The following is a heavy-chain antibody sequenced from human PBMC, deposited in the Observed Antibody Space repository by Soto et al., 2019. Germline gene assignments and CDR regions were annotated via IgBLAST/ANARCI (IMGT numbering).Heavy chain of an antibody. CDR3: ARVDTAMAGYFDY. V-gene: IGHV1-69*02. CDR2: IIPILGIA. Sequence: QVQLVQSGAEVKKPGSSVKVSCKASGGTFSSYTISWVRQAPGQGLEWMGRIIPILGIANYAQKFQGRVTITADKSTSTADRELGSLRAEDTAVYYCARVDTAMAGYFDYWGQGTLVTVSS. CDR1: GGTFSSYT. D-gene: IGHD5-18*01. J-gene: IGHJ4*02.